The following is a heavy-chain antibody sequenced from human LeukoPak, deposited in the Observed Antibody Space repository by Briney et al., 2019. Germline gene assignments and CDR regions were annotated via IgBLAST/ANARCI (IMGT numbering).Heavy chain of an antibody. D-gene: IGHD5-24*01. V-gene: IGHV4-34*01. CDR2: IHPHGIF. CDR1: GGSCDDYY. Sequence: SETLSLTCDVPGGSCDDYYCSWIRQPPGEGLEWIGEIHPHGIFYYNSSLMSRVTISIDTSKSQFSLRLTSVTAADTAIYYCSRGRDRSKAGDHWGQGSLVTVSS. J-gene: IGHJ4*02. CDR3: SRGRDRSKAGDH.